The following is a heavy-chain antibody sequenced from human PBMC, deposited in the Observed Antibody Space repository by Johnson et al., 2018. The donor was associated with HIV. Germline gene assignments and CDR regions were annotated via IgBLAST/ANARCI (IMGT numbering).Heavy chain of an antibody. V-gene: IGHV3-66*01. D-gene: IGHD1-1*01. Sequence: VQLVESGGGLVQPGGSLRLSCVVSGFTFSDYAVNWVRQAPGKGLEWVSVFYSGGSTYYGDSVKGRFTISRDNSKNSLYLQMNSLRAEDTAVYYCARDPDGTTGTTYPDAAFDIWGQGTMVTVSS. CDR2: FYSGGST. CDR1: GFTFSDYA. J-gene: IGHJ3*02. CDR3: ARDPDGTTGTTYPDAAFDI.